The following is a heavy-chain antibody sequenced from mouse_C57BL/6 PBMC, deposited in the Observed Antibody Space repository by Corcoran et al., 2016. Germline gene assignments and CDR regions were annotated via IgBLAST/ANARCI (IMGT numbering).Heavy chain of an antibody. Sequence: QIQLQLSGPELVKPGASVKISCKASGYTFTDYYINWVKQRPGQGLEWIGWIYPGSGNTKYNEKFKGKATLIVDTSSSTAYMQLSSLTSEDSAVYFCARQQIYYGNPYAMDYWGQGTAVTVSS. CDR1: GYTFTDYY. CDR3: ARQQIYYGNPYAMDY. V-gene: IGHV1-84*01. J-gene: IGHJ4*01. CDR2: IYPGSGNT. D-gene: IGHD2-1*01.